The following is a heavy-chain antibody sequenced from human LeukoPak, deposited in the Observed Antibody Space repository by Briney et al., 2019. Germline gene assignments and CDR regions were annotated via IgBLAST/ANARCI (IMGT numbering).Heavy chain of an antibody. V-gene: IGHV4-34*01. CDR1: GGSFSGYY. CDR2: INHSGTT. D-gene: IGHD6-13*01. Sequence: PSETLSLTCAVYGGSFSGYYWSWIRQPPGKGLKWIGEINHSGTTNYNPSLKSRITISIDTSKDQFSLKLSSVTAADTAVYYCASSREYSSRLWRYYMDVWGKGTTVTVSS. J-gene: IGHJ6*03. CDR3: ASSREYSSRLWRYYMDV.